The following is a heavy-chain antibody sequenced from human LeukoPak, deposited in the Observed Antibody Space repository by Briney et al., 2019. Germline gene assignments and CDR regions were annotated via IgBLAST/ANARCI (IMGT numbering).Heavy chain of an antibody. J-gene: IGHJ6*03. CDR3: ARVNLEYSSSWRYYYYMDV. Sequence: GGSLRLSCAASGFTFSSYWMSWVRQAPGKGLEWVANIKQDGSEKYYVDSVKGRFTISRDNAKNSLYLQMNSLRAEDTAVYYCARVNLEYSSSWRYYYYMDVWGKGTTVTVSS. CDR2: IKQDGSEK. D-gene: IGHD6-6*01. V-gene: IGHV3-7*01. CDR1: GFTFSSYW.